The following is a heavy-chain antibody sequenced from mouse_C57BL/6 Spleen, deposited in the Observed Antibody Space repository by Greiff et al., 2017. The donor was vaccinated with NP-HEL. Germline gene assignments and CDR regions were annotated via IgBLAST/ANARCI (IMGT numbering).Heavy chain of an antibody. V-gene: IGHV1-76*01. J-gene: IGHJ2*01. Sequence: QVQLQQSGAELVRPGASVKLSCKASGYTFTDYYINWVKQRPGQGLEWIARIYPGSGNTYYNEKFKGKATLTADKSSSTAYMQLSSLTSEDSAVYFCAKETTTVVAHFDCWGPGTTLTVSS. CDR1: GYTFTDYY. CDR2: IYPGSGNT. CDR3: AKETTTVVAHFDC. D-gene: IGHD1-1*01.